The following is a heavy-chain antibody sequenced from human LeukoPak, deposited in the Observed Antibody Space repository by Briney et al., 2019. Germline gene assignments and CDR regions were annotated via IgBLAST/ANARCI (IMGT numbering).Heavy chain of an antibody. J-gene: IGHJ4*02. CDR2: INPNSGGT. CDR1: GYTFTGYY. Sequence: LVASVKVSCKASGYTFTGYYIHWVRQAPGQGLEWMGWINPNSGGTNYAQKFQGWVTMTRDTSISTAYMELSRLRSDDTAVYYCARGSRILAVAGTGMLYWGQGTLVTVSS. V-gene: IGHV1-2*04. CDR3: ARGSRILAVAGTGMLY. D-gene: IGHD6-19*01.